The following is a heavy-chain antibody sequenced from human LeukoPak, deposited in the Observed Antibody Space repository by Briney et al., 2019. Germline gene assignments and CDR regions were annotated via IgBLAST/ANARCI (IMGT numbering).Heavy chain of an antibody. V-gene: IGHV3-7*01. J-gene: IGHJ6*02. CDR2: IKQDGSQK. CDR3: ASTTGSYYYYGMDV. D-gene: IGHD3-10*01. CDR1: GFSFSRYW. Sequence: TGGSLRLSCAASGFSFSRYWMSWVRQAPGKGLEWVAHIKQDGSQKYDVDSVKGRFTISRDNSKNTLYLQMNSLRPEDTAVYFCASTTGSYYYYGMDVWGQGTTVTVSS.